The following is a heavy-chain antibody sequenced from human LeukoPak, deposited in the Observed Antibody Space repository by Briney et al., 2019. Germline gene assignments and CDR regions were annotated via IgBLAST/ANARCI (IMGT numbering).Heavy chain of an antibody. J-gene: IGHJ5*02. CDR1: GGTFSSYA. D-gene: IGHD3-10*01. CDR2: IIPIFGTA. Sequence: SVKVSCKASGGTFSSYAISWVRQAPGQGLEWMGGIIPIFGTANYAQKFQGRVTITTDESTSTAYMEPSSLRSEDTAVYYCARGDYYGSGSYYPPLPNWFDPWGQGTLVTVSS. V-gene: IGHV1-69*05. CDR3: ARGDYYGSGSYYPPLPNWFDP.